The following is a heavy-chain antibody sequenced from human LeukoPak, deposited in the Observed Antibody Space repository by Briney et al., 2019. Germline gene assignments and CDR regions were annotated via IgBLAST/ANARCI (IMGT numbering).Heavy chain of an antibody. Sequence: GGSLRLSCATSGFTFRSHSMHWVRQAPGKGLEYVSGIRSDGTNTYYAESVKGRFTVSRDNSKNTLYLQMGSLRAVDMAVYYCARRGSGWEFDYWGQGTLVTVSS. CDR2: IRSDGTNT. J-gene: IGHJ4*02. CDR1: GFTFRSHS. D-gene: IGHD6-19*01. CDR3: ARRGSGWEFDY. V-gene: IGHV3-64*02.